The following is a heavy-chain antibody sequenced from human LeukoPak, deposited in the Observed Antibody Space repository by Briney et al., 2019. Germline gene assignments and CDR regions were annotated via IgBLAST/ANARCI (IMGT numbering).Heavy chain of an antibody. D-gene: IGHD3-10*01. Sequence: PSETLSLTCTVSGYSISSGYYWGWIRQPPGKGLEWIGSIYHSGSTYYNPSLKSRVTISVDTSKNQFSLKLSSVTAADTAVYYCARDLRSYYYGSGSYRSYYMDVWGKGTTVTISS. CDR2: IYHSGST. CDR3: ARDLRSYYYGSGSYRSYYMDV. CDR1: GYSISSGYY. V-gene: IGHV4-38-2*02. J-gene: IGHJ6*03.